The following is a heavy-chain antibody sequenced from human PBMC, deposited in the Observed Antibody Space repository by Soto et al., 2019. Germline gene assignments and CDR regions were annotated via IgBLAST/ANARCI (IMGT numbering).Heavy chain of an antibody. D-gene: IGHD2-21*02. CDR2: IGEGSGDFT. J-gene: IGHJ5*02. CDR1: GFAFTSSA. V-gene: IGHV3-23*01. CDR3: GEGGGGDHGS. Sequence: EVHLLDSGGGLVQPGGSLRLSCVASGFAFTSSAMSWVRQPPGKGLEWVSAIGEGSGDFTSYAGSVKGRFTISRDNSKNTLYLEKKRLGAGDPGVYFCGEGGGGDHGSWGQGTLVTVSS.